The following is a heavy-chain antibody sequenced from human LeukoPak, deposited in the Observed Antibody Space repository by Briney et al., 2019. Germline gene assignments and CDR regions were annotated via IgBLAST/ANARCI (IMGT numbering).Heavy chain of an antibody. D-gene: IGHD4-17*01. Sequence: GGSLRLSCAASGFTFSSYTMSWVRQAPGEGLEWLSAINNRGSSTYYAGSVKDRFTISRDNSENTLYLQMNSLTVDDTAVYFRAKERQTGDYFTSDYWGQGTLVTVSS. CDR1: GFTFSSYT. J-gene: IGHJ4*02. V-gene: IGHV3-23*01. CDR3: AKERQTGDYFTSDY. CDR2: INNRGSST.